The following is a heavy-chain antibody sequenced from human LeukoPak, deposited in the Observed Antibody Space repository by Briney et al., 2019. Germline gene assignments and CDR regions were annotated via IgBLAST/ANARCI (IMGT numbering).Heavy chain of an antibody. CDR3: ARSNGYGLIDI. CDR2: INHSGST. V-gene: IGHV4-34*01. CDR1: GGSFSGYY. D-gene: IGHD3-10*01. Sequence: PSETLSLTCAVYGGSFSGYYWSWIRQPPGKGLEWIGEINHSGSTNYNPSLKSRVTISVDTSKNQFSLKLSSVTAADTAVYYCARSNGYGLIDIWGQGTMVTVSS. J-gene: IGHJ3*02.